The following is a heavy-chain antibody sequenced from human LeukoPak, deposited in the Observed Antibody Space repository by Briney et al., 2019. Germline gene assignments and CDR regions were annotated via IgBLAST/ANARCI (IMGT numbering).Heavy chain of an antibody. CDR3: ARGSGSGWTYFDY. J-gene: IGHJ4*02. Sequence: PGGSLRLSCAASGFTFSSYWMHWVRQAPGKGLVWVSRINSDGSSTSYADSVKGRFTTSRDNAKNTLYLQMNSLRAEDTAVYYCARGSGSGWTYFDYWGQGTLVTVSS. CDR2: INSDGSST. CDR1: GFTFSSYW. D-gene: IGHD6-19*01. V-gene: IGHV3-74*01.